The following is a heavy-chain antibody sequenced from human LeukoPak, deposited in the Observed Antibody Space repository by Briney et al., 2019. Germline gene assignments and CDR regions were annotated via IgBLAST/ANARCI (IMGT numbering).Heavy chain of an antibody. V-gene: IGHV1-18*01. CDR2: ISDYNGNT. CDR3: ARAITIFGVVTPDV. D-gene: IGHD3-3*01. J-gene: IGHJ6*02. Sequence: ASVKVSCKASGYTFTSYGISWVRQAPGQGLEWMGWISDYNGNTSYAQKLQGRVTMTTDTSTSTAYMELRSLRSDDTAVYYCARAITIFGVVTPDVWGQGTTVTVSS. CDR1: GYTFTSYG.